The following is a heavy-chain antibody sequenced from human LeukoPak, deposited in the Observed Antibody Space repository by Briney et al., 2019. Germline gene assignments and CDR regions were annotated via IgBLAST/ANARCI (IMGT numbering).Heavy chain of an antibody. CDR3: SREQHGGRYFDY. Sequence: GGSLRLSCAVSGSTFSSYWIHWVRQAPGKGLEWVSRIYSDGTTTSYADSVKGRFTVSRDNAKNTLYLQMNSLRAEDTAVYYCSREQHGGRYFDYWGQGTLVTVSS. V-gene: IGHV3-74*01. J-gene: IGHJ4*02. CDR2: IYSDGTTT. D-gene: IGHD3-16*01. CDR1: GSTFSSYW.